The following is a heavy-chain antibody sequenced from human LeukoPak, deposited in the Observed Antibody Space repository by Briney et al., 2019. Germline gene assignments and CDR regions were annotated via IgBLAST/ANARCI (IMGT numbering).Heavy chain of an antibody. D-gene: IGHD2-2*01. CDR3: ARDPGVVPSAISRGGGWFDP. Sequence: ASVKVSCKASGYTFTSYYVHWVRQAPGQGLEWMGIINPSGGSTSYAQKFQGRVTMTRDMSTSTVYMELSSLRSEDTAVYYCARDPGVVPSAISRGGGWFDPWGQGTLVTVSS. CDR1: GYTFTSYY. V-gene: IGHV1-46*01. CDR2: INPSGGST. J-gene: IGHJ5*02.